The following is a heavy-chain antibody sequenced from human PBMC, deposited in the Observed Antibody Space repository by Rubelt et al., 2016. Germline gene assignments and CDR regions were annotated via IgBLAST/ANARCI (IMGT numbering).Heavy chain of an antibody. CDR3: TSGSSEWLMDAFDI. J-gene: IGHJ3*02. CDR2: INHSGST. CDR1: GGSFSGYY. V-gene: IGHV4-34*01. Sequence: QVQLQQWGAGLLMPSETLSLTCAVYGGSFSGYYWSWIRQPPGKGLEWIGEINHSGSTNYNPSLKSRVTISVDTSKNQFSLKLSSVTAAETAVYYCTSGSSEWLMDAFDIWGQGTMVTVSS. D-gene: IGHD6-19*01.